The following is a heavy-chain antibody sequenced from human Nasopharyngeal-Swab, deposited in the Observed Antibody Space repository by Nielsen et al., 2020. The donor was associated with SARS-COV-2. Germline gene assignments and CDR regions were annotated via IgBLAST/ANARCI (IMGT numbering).Heavy chain of an antibody. D-gene: IGHD5-18*01. Sequence: SETLYLTCTVSDGSISSSTYYWAWIRQPPGKGLEWIGSIYYSGSTHYNPSLKSRATISADTYKNEFSLKLRYLTGADTAVYYCARQGPYDSYGPAKVWGQGTPVTVSS. V-gene: IGHV4-39*01. CDR1: DGSISSSTYY. CDR2: IYYSGST. CDR3: ARQGPYDSYGPAKV. J-gene: IGHJ6*02.